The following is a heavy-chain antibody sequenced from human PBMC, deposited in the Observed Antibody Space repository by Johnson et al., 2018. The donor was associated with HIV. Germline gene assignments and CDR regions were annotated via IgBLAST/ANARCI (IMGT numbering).Heavy chain of an antibody. V-gene: IGHV3-30*12. CDR2: ISYEGRNK. J-gene: IGHJ3*02. D-gene: IGHD2-21*01. Sequence: VQLVESGGGLVQPGGSLRLSCAASGFTFSSFWMSWVRQAPGKGLEWVAVISYEGRNKYYADSVKGRCTISRDNSKNTLYLQMNSLRAEDTAVYLCARGRGLWGVQDAFDIWGQGTMVTVSS. CDR3: ARGRGLWGVQDAFDI. CDR1: GFTFSSFW.